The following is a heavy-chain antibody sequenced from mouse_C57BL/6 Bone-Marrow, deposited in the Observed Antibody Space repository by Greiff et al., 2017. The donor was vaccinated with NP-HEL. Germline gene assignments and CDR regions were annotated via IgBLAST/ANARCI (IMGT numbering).Heavy chain of an antibody. J-gene: IGHJ4*01. CDR2: IWTGGGT. D-gene: IGHD3-2*02. CDR1: GFSLTSYA. V-gene: IGHV2-9-1*01. Sequence: VKLVESGPGLVAPSQRLSITCTVSGFSLTSYAISWVRQPPGKGLEWLGVIWTGGGTNYNSALKSRLSISKDNSKSQVFLKMNSLQTDDTARYYCAVTAQATPYAMDYWGQGTSVTVSS. CDR3: AVTAQATPYAMDY.